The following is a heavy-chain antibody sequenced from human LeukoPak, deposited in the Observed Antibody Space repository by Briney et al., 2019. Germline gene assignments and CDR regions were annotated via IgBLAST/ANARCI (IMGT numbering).Heavy chain of an antibody. CDR1: GFAFSNAW. V-gene: IGHV3-15*07. CDR2: IKSKTDGGTT. D-gene: IGHD3-10*01. J-gene: IGHJ5*02. CDR3: TTALGSGSYSWFDP. Sequence: KPGGSLRLSCAASGFAFSNAWMNWVRQAPGKGLEWVGRIKSKTDGGTTDYAAPVKGRFTISRDDSKNTLYLQMNSLKTEDTAVYYCTTALGSGSYSWFDPWGQGTLVTVSS.